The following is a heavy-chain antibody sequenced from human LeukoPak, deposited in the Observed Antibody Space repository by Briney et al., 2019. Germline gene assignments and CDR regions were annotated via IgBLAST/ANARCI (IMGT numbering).Heavy chain of an antibody. D-gene: IGHD5-18*01. V-gene: IGHV1-18*01. CDR3: ARRKDTAMVGFDY. CDR2: ISAYNGNT. J-gene: IGHJ4*02. Sequence: GASVKVSCKASGYTFTSYGISWVRQAPGQGLEWMGWISAYNGNTNYAQKFQGRVTMTRDTSISTAYMELSRLRSDDTAVYYCARRKDTAMVGFDYWGQGTLVTVSS. CDR1: GYTFTSYG.